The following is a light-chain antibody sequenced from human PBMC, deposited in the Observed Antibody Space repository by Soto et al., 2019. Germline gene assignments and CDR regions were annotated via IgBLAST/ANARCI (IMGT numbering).Light chain of an antibody. CDR3: RSYAGSDIWV. J-gene: IGLJ3*02. V-gene: IGLV2-8*01. CDR2: EVN. Sequence: QSALTQPPSASGSPGQSVTISCTGTSRNVDVYNYVSWFQQHPGKAPKLIIYEVNKRPSVVPDRFSGSKSGNTASLTVSGLQAEDEADYYCRSYAGSDIWVFGGGTKLTVL. CDR1: SRNVDVYNY.